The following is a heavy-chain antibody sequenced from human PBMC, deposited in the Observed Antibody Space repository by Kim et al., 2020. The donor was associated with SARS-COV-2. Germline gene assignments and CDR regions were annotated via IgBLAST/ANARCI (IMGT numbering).Heavy chain of an antibody. J-gene: IGHJ3*02. CDR3: ARDDVSSAFDI. V-gene: IGHV1-46*01. CDR1: GYTFTSYY. D-gene: IGHD6-25*01. CDR2: INPSGGST. Sequence: ASVTVSCKASGYTFTSYYMHWVRQAPGQGLEWMGIINPSGGSTSYAQKFQGRVTMTRDTPTSTVYMELSSRRSEDTAVYYCARDDVSSAFDIWGQGTMVTLSP.